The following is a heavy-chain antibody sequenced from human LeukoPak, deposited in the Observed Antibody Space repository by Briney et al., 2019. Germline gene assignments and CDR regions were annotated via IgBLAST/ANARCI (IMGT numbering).Heavy chain of an antibody. V-gene: IGHV1-69*13. CDR2: IIPIFGTA. CDR1: GYTFTSYG. J-gene: IGHJ6*02. Sequence: SVKVSCKASGYTFTSYGISWVRQAPGQGLEWMGGIIPIFGTANYAQKFQGRVTITADESTSTAYMELSSLRSEDTAVYYCARGRVQLWSLYYYGMDVWGQGTTVTVSS. CDR3: ARGRVQLWSLYYYGMDV. D-gene: IGHD5-18*01.